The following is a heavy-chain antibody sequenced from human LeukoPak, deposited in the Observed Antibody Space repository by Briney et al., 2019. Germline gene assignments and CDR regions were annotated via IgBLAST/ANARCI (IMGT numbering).Heavy chain of an antibody. CDR3: ASTVTTSRGPDY. CDR2: IIPIFVTA. D-gene: IGHD4-17*01. V-gene: IGHV1-69*06. Sequence: APVKVSCKPSRGTFSSYAISWVRQAPGQGLEWMGGIIPIFVTANYAQKFQGRVTITADKSTSTAYMELSSLRSEDTAVYYCASTVTTSRGPDYWGQGTLVTVSS. J-gene: IGHJ4*02. CDR1: RGTFSSYA.